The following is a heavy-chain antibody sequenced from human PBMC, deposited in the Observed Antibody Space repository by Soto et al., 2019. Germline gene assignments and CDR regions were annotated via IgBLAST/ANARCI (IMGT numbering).Heavy chain of an antibody. D-gene: IGHD2-15*01. CDR2: IYYSGST. CDR1: GGSISSGGYY. V-gene: IGHV4-31*03. CDR3: ARVHCSGGSCYSYSFYLFDY. Sequence: SETLSLTCTVSGGSISSGGYYWSWIRQHPGKGLEWIGYIYYSGSTYYNPSLKSRVTISVDTSKNQFSLKLSSVTAADTAVYYCARVHCSGGSCYSYSFYLFDYWGQGTLVTVSS. J-gene: IGHJ4*02.